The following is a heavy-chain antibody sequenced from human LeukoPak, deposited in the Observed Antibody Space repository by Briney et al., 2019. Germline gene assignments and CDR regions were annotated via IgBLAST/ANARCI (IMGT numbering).Heavy chain of an antibody. J-gene: IGHJ6*04. CDR2: ISDSGGRT. Sequence: GGSLRLSCAASGFTFSGYAMSWVRQAPGKGLEWVPAISDSGGRTYYPDSVKGRFTISRDNSRNTLYLQSNSLRAEDTAVYYCAKEDLYYGMDVWGKGTTVTVSS. CDR1: GFTFSGYA. V-gene: IGHV3-23*01. CDR3: AKEDLYYGMDV.